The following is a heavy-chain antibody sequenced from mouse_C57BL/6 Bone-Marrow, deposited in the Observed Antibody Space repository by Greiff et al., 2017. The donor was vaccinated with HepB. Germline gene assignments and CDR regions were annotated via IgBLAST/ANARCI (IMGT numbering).Heavy chain of an antibody. D-gene: IGHD2-2*01. CDR2: IWSDGST. CDR3: ARQYGYDDPRAMDY. V-gene: IGHV2-6-1*01. J-gene: IGHJ4*01. Sequence: QVQLKESGPGLVAPSQSLSITCTVSGFSLTSYGVHWVRQPPGKGLEWLVVIWSDGSTTYNTALKSRLSISKDNSKNQVFLKMNRLQTDDTAMYYGARQYGYDDPRAMDYWGQGTSVTVSS. CDR1: GFSLTSYG.